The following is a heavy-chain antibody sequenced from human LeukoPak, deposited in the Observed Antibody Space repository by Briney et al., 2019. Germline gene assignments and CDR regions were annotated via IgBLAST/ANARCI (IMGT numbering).Heavy chain of an antibody. CDR2: IYPGDSYT. J-gene: IGHJ4*02. D-gene: IGHD1-26*01. CDR1: GYSFTTHW. CDR3: ARRATSGYFDY. V-gene: IGHV5-51*01. Sequence: GESLKISCKGSGYSFTTHWIAWVRQMPGKGLEWMGIIYPGDSYTKYSPAFQGQVTISADKSVTTAYLQWSSLKASDTAIYYCARRATSGYFDYWGQGTLVTVSS.